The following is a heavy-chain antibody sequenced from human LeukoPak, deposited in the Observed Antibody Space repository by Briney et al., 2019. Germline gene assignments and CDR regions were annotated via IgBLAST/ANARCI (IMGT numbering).Heavy chain of an antibody. CDR3: TTDTYDSGVYYPQH. V-gene: IGHV3-15*01. CDR1: RFTFSNAW. Sequence: GGSLRLSCAASRFTFSNAWMSWVRQAPGKGLEWVGRIKSKTDGGTTDYAAPVNGRFTISRDDSKNTLYLQMNCLKTEDTAVYYCTTDTYDSGVYYPQHWGHGTLVTVSS. J-gene: IGHJ1*01. D-gene: IGHD3-22*01. CDR2: IKSKTDGGTT.